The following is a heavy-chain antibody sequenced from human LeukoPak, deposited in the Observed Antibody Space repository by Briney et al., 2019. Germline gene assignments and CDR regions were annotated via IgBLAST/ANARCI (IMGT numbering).Heavy chain of an antibody. D-gene: IGHD2-2*01. CDR3: ARVPCITTTCSPINWFDP. J-gene: IGHJ5*02. CDR1: GYTFTGYY. CDR2: INPNSGDT. Sequence: ASVKVSCKASGYTFTGYYMHWVRQAPGQGLEWMGWINPNSGDTGYQGGVTRTRDTSISTAYMELSSLKSDDTAVYYCARVPCITTTCSPINWFDPWGQGTLVTVSS. V-gene: IGHV1-2*02.